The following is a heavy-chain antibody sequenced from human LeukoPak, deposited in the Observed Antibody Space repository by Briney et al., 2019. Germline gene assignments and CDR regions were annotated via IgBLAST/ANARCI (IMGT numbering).Heavy chain of an antibody. D-gene: IGHD3-9*01. V-gene: IGHV3-NL1*01. J-gene: IGHJ4*02. CDR1: GFTFSSYA. CDR3: AKDRGLRYFDWLLYNY. Sequence: GRSLRLSCAASGFTFSSYAMHWVRQAPGKGLEWVSSFTSGGSTYYADSVKGRFTISRDNSKNTLYLQMNSLRAEDTAVYYCAKDRGLRYFDWLLYNYWGQGTLVTVSS. CDR2: FTSGGST.